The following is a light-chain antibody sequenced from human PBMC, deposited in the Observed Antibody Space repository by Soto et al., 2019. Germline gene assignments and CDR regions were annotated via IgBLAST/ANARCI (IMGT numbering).Light chain of an antibody. CDR2: TAS. CDR1: QSISSY. Sequence: DIQMTQSPSSLSASVGDRVTITCQASQSISSYLNWYQQKPGKAPKLLIYTASTLQSGVPSRFSGSGSETEFTLTISRLQPDDFATYFCHSRAFGQGTLLEI. V-gene: IGKV1-39*01. J-gene: IGKJ5*01. CDR3: HSRA.